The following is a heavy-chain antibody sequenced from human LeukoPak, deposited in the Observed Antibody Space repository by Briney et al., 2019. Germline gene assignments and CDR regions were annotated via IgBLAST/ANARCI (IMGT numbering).Heavy chain of an antibody. Sequence: GRSLRLSCAAPGFTFSSYALHWVRHFPGKGPGGVAVISYHGTNKYYADSVKGRFTISRDNSGNTLFLQMSSLRPEDSALYYCARNMQFVQSLGGLDVWGQGTTVTVSS. CDR3: ARNMQFVQSLGGLDV. V-gene: IGHV3-30-3*01. J-gene: IGHJ6*01. CDR1: GFTFSSYA. CDR2: ISYHGTNK. D-gene: IGHD2-8*01.